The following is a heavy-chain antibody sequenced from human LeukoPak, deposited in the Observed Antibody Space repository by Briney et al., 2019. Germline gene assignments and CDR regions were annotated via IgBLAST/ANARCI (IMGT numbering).Heavy chain of an antibody. Sequence: GGSLRLSCAASGFTFSSYAMSWVRQAPGKGLEWVSRINSDGSSTSYADSVKGRFTISRDNAKNTLYLQMNSLRAEDTAVYYCASEGDGYNFWYWGQGTLVTVSS. J-gene: IGHJ4*02. CDR2: INSDGSST. D-gene: IGHD5-24*01. V-gene: IGHV3-74*01. CDR3: ASEGDGYNFWY. CDR1: GFTFSSYA.